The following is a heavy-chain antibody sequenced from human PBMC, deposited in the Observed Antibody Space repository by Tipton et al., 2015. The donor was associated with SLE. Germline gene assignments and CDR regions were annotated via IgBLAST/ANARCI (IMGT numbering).Heavy chain of an antibody. Sequence: TLSLTCTVSGGSISSSSYYWGWIRQPPGKGLEWIGSIYYSGSTYYNPSLKSRVTISVDTSKNQFSLKLSSVTAADTAVYYCPAGQQLFYFDYWGQGTLATVSS. CDR1: GGSISSSSYY. CDR3: PAGQQLFYFDY. V-gene: IGHV4-39*07. J-gene: IGHJ4*02. CDR2: IYYSGST. D-gene: IGHD6-13*01.